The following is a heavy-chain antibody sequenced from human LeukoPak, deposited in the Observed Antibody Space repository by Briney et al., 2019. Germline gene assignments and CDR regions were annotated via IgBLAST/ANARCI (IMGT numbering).Heavy chain of an antibody. CDR1: GFTFSSHE. V-gene: IGHV3-48*03. CDR2: ISSSGSTI. D-gene: IGHD2-15*01. CDR3: ARDSPYSDYYYYMDV. Sequence: GGSLRLSCAASGFTFSSHEMNWVRQAPGKGLEWVSYISSSGSTIYYADSVKGRFTISRDNAKNSLYLQMNSLRAEDTAVYYCARDSPYSDYYYYMDVWGKGTTVTISS. J-gene: IGHJ6*03.